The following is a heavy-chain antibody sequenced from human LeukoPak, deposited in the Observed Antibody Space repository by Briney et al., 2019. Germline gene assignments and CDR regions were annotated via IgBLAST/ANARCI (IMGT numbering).Heavy chain of an antibody. J-gene: IGHJ6*02. D-gene: IGHD2-2*01. CDR1: GFTVSSNY. CDR3: ARDSPIVVVPAAIPILYGMDV. Sequence: GGSLRLSCAAFGFTVSSNYMSWDRQAPGKGLEWVSVIYSGGSTYYADSVKGRFTISRDNSKNTLYLQMNSLRAEDTAVYYCARDSPIVVVPAAIPILYGMDVWGQGTTVTVSS. V-gene: IGHV3-53*01. CDR2: IYSGGST.